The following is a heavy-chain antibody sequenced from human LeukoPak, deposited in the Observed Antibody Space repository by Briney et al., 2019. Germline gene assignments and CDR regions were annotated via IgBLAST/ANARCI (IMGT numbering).Heavy chain of an antibody. Sequence: SETLSLTCAVYGGSFSGCYWSWIRQPPGKGLEWIGEINHSGSTNYNPSLKSRVTISVDTSKNQFSLKLSSVTAADTAVYYCASRYCSSTSCPFDYGNRPTYAFDIWGQGTMVTVSS. CDR2: INHSGST. CDR1: GGSFSGCY. V-gene: IGHV4-34*01. D-gene: IGHD2-2*01. CDR3: ASRYCSSTSCPFDYGNRPTYAFDI. J-gene: IGHJ3*02.